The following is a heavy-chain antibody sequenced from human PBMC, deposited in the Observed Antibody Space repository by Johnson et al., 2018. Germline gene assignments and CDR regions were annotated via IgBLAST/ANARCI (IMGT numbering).Heavy chain of an antibody. CDR2: IGGSGSRT. Sequence: VRLVQCGGGLVQPGGSLRLTCPASGFTFSNYAMIWVRQAPGEGLAWVSAIGGSGSRTFYADSVKGRFTISRDNSKNPLYLHMNSLRADDTALYYCAKRMSPTTLRWEAFDIWGQGTMVTVSS. D-gene: IGHD2-2*01. CDR3: AKRMSPTTLRWEAFDI. V-gene: IGHV3-23*04. CDR1: GFTFSNYA. J-gene: IGHJ3*02.